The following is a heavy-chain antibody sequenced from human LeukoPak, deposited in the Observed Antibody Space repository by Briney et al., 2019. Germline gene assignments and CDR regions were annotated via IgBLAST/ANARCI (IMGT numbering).Heavy chain of an antibody. CDR3: AKGGKWDVTPFDY. CDR1: GFTFSDYA. Sequence: QTGGSLRLSCAASGFTFSDYAMSWVRQAPGKGLEWVSTISGGGGSTYYADSVKGRFTISRDNSKNTLYLQVNSLRAEDTAVYYCAKGGKWDVTPFDYWGQGTLVTVSS. J-gene: IGHJ4*02. CDR2: ISGGGGST. D-gene: IGHD1-26*01. V-gene: IGHV3-23*01.